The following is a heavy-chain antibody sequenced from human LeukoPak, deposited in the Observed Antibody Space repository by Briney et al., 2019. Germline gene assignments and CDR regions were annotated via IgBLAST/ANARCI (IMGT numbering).Heavy chain of an antibody. V-gene: IGHV1-3*01. Sequence: GASVKVSCKASGYTFTSYGMHWVRQAPGQRLEWMGWINAGNGNTKNSQKSQGRVTITRDTSASTAYMELSSLRSEDTAVYYCARGRDYDILTGYLSYYYYGMDVWGKGTTVTVPS. J-gene: IGHJ6*04. CDR1: GYTFTSYG. CDR2: INAGNGNT. CDR3: ARGRDYDILTGYLSYYYYGMDV. D-gene: IGHD3-9*01.